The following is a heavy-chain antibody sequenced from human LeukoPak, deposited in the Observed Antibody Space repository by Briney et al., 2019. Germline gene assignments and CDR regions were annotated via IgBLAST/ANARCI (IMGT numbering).Heavy chain of an antibody. V-gene: IGHV3-30*18. Sequence: GGSLRLSCAASGFTFSSYGMHWVRQAPGKGLEWVAVISYDGSDKYHADSVKGRFTISRDNSKNTLYLQMNSLRAEDTAVYYCAKDLIRLGPGRGWFDSWGQGTQVSVSS. CDR1: GFTFSSYG. J-gene: IGHJ5*01. CDR3: AKDLIRLGPGRGWFDS. D-gene: IGHD3-10*01. CDR2: ISYDGSDK.